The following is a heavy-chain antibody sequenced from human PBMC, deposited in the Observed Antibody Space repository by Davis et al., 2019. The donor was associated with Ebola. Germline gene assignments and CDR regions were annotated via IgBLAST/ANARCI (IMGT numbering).Heavy chain of an antibody. V-gene: IGHV1-69*06. D-gene: IGHD3-3*01. CDR1: GGTFSSYA. Sequence: SVKVSCKASGGTFSSYAISWVRQAPGQGLEWMGGIIPIFGTANYAQKFQSRVTITADKSTSTAYMELSSLRSEDTAVYYCARGGLRFLEWENWFDPWGQGTLVTVSS. CDR3: ARGGLRFLEWENWFDP. CDR2: IIPIFGTA. J-gene: IGHJ5*02.